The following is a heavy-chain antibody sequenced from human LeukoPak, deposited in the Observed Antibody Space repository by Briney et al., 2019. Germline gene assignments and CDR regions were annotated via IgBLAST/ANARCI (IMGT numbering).Heavy chain of an antibody. V-gene: IGHV4-4*07. CDR2: MYTSGST. D-gene: IGHD3-10*01. CDR3: AREGMVRELNWFDP. CDR1: GGSISSYY. Sequence: SETLSLTCTVSGGSISSYYWNWIRQPAGKGLEWIGRMYTSGSTNYNPSLKSRVTMSVDTSKNQFSLKLSSVTAADTAVYYCAREGMVRELNWFDPWGQGTLVTVSS. J-gene: IGHJ5*02.